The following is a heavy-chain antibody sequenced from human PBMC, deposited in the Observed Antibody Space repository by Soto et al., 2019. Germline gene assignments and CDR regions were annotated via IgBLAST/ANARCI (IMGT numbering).Heavy chain of an antibody. CDR2: ISGSGGST. D-gene: IGHD6-13*01. CDR1: GFTFSSYA. V-gene: IGHV3-23*01. CDR3: ATCVSSWTHYDFYYYYMDV. J-gene: IGHJ6*03. Sequence: EVQLLESGGGLVQPGGSLRLSCAASGFTFSSYAMSWVRQAPGKGLEWVSAISGSGGSTYYADSVKGRFTISRDNSKNTLYLQMNSLRAEDTAVYYCATCVSSWTHYDFYYYYMDVWGKGTTVTVSS.